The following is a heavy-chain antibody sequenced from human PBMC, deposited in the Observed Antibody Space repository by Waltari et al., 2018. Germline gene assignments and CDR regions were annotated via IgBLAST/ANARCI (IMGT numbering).Heavy chain of an antibody. V-gene: IGHV3-13*01. CDR3: ARRGYDNSGYYYFDY. CDR2: IGTAGDT. D-gene: IGHD3-22*01. CDR1: GFTFSSHD. J-gene: IGHJ4*02. Sequence: EVQLVESGGGLVQPGGSLRLSCAASGFTFSSHDMHWVRQATGKGLEWVSAIGTAGDTYYPGSVKGRFTISRENAKNSLYLQMNSLRAGDTAVYYCARRGYDNSGYYYFDYWGQGTLVTVSS.